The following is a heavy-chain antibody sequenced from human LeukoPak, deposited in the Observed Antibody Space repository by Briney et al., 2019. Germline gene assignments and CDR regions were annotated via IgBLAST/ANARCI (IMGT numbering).Heavy chain of an antibody. CDR2: IYYSGST. Sequence: KASETLSLTCTVSGGSISSYYWSWIRQPPGKGLEWIGYIYYSGSTNYNPSLKSRVTISVDTSKNQFSLKLSSVTAADTAVYYCAREGAGTTPQGTMDAFDIWGQGTMVTVSS. V-gene: IGHV4-59*01. D-gene: IGHD1-1*01. J-gene: IGHJ3*02. CDR1: GGSISSYY. CDR3: AREGAGTTPQGTMDAFDI.